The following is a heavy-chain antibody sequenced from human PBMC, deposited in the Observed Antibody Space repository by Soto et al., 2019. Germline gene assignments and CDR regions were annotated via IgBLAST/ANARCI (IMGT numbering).Heavy chain of an antibody. Sequence: ASVKVSCKASGYTFTSYGISWVRQAPGQGLEWMGWISAYNGNTNYAQKLQGRVTMTTDTSTSTAYMELRGLRSDDTAVYYCARDKTGVVSDAFDIWGQGTMVTVSS. CDR2: ISAYNGNT. V-gene: IGHV1-18*01. J-gene: IGHJ3*02. CDR1: GYTFTSYG. D-gene: IGHD7-27*01. CDR3: ARDKTGVVSDAFDI.